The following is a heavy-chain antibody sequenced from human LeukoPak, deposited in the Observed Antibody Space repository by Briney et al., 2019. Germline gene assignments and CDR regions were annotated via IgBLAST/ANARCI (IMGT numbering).Heavy chain of an antibody. D-gene: IGHD3-22*01. CDR3: AKGANYYDSSGYPYFDY. CDR1: VFTFVDYA. J-gene: IGHJ4*02. V-gene: IGHV3-9*03. CDR2: ISWNSGRI. Sequence: GGSLRLSRAASVFTFVDYAMHWVRQAPGKGLEWVSGISWNSGRIGYADSVKGRFTISRENAKNSLYLQMNSLRADDMALYYCAKGANYYDSSGYPYFDYWGQGTLVTVSS.